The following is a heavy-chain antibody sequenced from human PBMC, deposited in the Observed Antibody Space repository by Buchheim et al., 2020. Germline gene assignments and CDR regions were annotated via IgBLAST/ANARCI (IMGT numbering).Heavy chain of an antibody. V-gene: IGHV3-48*01. J-gene: IGHJ4*02. CDR2: ISSSSSTR. D-gene: IGHD4-17*01. CDR3: AGGDDYCDTYFDY. CDR1: GFTFSNYS. Sequence: EVQLVESGGSLVQPGGSLRLSCAASGFTFSNYSMNWVRQAPGKGLEWVSYISSSSSTRYYEDSATGRFTITRDNAKNSQYLQMNRLRAEETALYYCAGGDDYCDTYFDYWGQGTL.